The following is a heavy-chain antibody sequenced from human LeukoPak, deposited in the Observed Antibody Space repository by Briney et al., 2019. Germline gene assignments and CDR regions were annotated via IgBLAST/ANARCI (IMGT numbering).Heavy chain of an antibody. CDR2: ITNDGSST. J-gene: IGHJ4*02. D-gene: IGHD1-7*01. CDR3: ARDDAGTTDY. Sequence: GGSLRLSCAASGNYWMHWVRQVPGKGLVWVSRITNDGSSTTYADSVKGRFTISRDNAKNMLYLQVNSLRAEDTAVYYCARDDAGTTDYWGQGTLVTVSS. CDR1: GNYW. V-gene: IGHV3-74*01.